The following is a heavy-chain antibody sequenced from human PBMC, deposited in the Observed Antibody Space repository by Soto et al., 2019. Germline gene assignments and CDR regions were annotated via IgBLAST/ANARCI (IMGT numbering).Heavy chain of an antibody. CDR2: INAGNGNT. J-gene: IGHJ4*02. CDR3: ARSIVVVTALDY. V-gene: IGHV1-3*05. CDR1: GYTFTSYA. D-gene: IGHD2-21*02. Sequence: QVQLVQSGAEEKKPGASVKVSCKASGYTFTSYAMHWVRQAPGQRREWMGWINAGNGNTKYSQKCQGRVTITRDTSASTAYMELSSLRSEDTAVYYCARSIVVVTALDYWGQGTLGTVSS.